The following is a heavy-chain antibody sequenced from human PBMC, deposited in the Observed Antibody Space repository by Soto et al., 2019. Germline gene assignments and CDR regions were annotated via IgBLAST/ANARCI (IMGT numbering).Heavy chain of an antibody. CDR1: GYIFRTSW. D-gene: IGHD2-2*01. CDR2: IYPGDSDT. CDR3: ARGAFSLYCSSTSCQGGWFDP. Sequence: PGESLKISCKGSGYIFRTSWIGWVRQMPGKGLEWMGIIYPGDSDTRYSPSFQGQVTISADKSISTAYLQWSSLKASDTAMYYCARGAFSLYCSSTSCQGGWFDPWGQGALVTVSS. V-gene: IGHV5-51*01. J-gene: IGHJ5*02.